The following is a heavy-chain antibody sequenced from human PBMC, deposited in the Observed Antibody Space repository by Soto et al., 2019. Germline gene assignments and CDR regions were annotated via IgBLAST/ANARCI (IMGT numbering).Heavy chain of an antibody. CDR2: ISGSGGST. D-gene: IGHD3-22*01. V-gene: IGHV3-23*01. CDR1: GFTFSSYA. Sequence: GGSVRLSCAASGFTFSSYAMSWVRQAPGKGLEWVSAISGSGGSTYYADSVKGRFTISRDNSKNTLYLQMNSLRAEDTAVYYCANPASDSSGYYYFDYWGRGTLVTVSS. J-gene: IGHJ4*02. CDR3: ANPASDSSGYYYFDY.